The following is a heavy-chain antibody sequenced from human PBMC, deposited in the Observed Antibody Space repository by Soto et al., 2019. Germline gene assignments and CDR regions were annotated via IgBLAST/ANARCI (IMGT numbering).Heavy chain of an antibody. D-gene: IGHD4-17*01. J-gene: IGHJ4*02. CDR1: RFTFSDYY. V-gene: IGHV3-11*01. Sequence: GGSLRLSCAASRFTFSDYYMSWIRQAPGKGLEWVSYISSSGDTIYYADSVKGRFTISRDNAQKSLYLQMNSLRAEDTAVYYCARTLYGDNVDYWGQGTLVTVSS. CDR2: ISSSGDTI. CDR3: ARTLYGDNVDY.